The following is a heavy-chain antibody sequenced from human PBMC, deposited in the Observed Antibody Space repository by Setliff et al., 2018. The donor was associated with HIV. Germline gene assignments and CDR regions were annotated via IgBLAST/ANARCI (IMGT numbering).Heavy chain of an antibody. CDR2: IYHSGST. CDR3: ARAFCSSASCYGGGDAFDI. D-gene: IGHD2-2*01. J-gene: IGHJ3*02. V-gene: IGHV4-59*11. Sequence: SETLSLTCTVSGGSISGHYWSWIRQPPGKALEWIGYIYHSGSTNYNPSLKSRLTISVDTSKNHFSLKLSSVTAADTAVYYCARAFCSSASCYGGGDAFDIWGQGTMVTVSS. CDR1: GGSISGHY.